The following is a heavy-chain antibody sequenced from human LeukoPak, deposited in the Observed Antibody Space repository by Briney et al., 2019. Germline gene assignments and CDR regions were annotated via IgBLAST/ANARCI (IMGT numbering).Heavy chain of an antibody. Sequence: SETLSLTCTVSGGSISSSSNYWGWIRQPPGKGLEWFGSIYYSGSTFYNPSLGSRVTISVDTSNSQYSLKVMSVTAADTAVYYCAREVSASYDNWGQGTLVTVSS. V-gene: IGHV4-39*02. CDR2: IYYSGST. CDR3: AREVSASYDN. D-gene: IGHD2-2*01. CDR1: GGSISSSSNY. J-gene: IGHJ4*02.